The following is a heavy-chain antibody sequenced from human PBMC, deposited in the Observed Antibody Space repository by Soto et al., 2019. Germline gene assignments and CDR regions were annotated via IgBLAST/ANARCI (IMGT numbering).Heavy chain of an antibody. J-gene: IGHJ4*02. D-gene: IGHD3-10*01. CDR1: GGSISSGGFY. CDR2: IYYGGSA. CDR3: ARGDYGSGSYVGLH. V-gene: IGHV4-31*03. Sequence: QVHLQESGPGLVKPSQTLSLTCTVSGGSISSGGFYWYWIRQHPGKGLEWIGYIYYGGSADYNPSCWSRVPISVAASENQFSLKLSSLTAADTAVYYCARGDYGSGSYVGLHWGQGTLVTVSS.